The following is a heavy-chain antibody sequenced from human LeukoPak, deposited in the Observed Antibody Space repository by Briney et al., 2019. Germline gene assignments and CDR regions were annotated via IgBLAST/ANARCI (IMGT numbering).Heavy chain of an antibody. D-gene: IGHD3-22*01. CDR3: ARDHDTLLVVDRGFEI. V-gene: IGHV3-20*03. CDR2: INWNGATT. Sequence: WVSGINWNGATTTYADSVKGRFTISRDNAKNSLYLQMNSLRAEDTALYYCARDHDTLLVVDRGFEIWGQGTTVTVSS. J-gene: IGHJ3*02.